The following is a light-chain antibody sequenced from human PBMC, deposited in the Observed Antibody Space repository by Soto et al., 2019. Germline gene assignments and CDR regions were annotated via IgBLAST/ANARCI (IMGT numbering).Light chain of an antibody. CDR2: GAS. Sequence: EIVLTQSPGTLSLSPGERATLSCRASQSVSSSYIAWYQQKPGQAPRLLIYGASSRATGIPDRFSGSGSGTDFTLTISRLEPEDFAVYYCQQYDDWPPFTFGQGTRLDI. CDR1: QSVSSSY. V-gene: IGKV3-20*01. J-gene: IGKJ2*01. CDR3: QQYDDWPPFT.